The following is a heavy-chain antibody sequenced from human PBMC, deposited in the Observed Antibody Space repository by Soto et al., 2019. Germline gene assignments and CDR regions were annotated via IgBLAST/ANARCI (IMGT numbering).Heavy chain of an antibody. CDR2: INPAGGTT. V-gene: IGHV1-46*01. Sequence: QVQLVQSGAEVKKPGASVRISCGASGYRFTSTYVHWVRQAPGQGPEWMAIINPAGGTTYYAQQFQGRLTSANDTSTDPGFMYLNDLTSEDTAVDFCALTAVTYDHNWGQGTLLTVSS. D-gene: IGHD5-12*01. CDR3: ALTAVTYDHN. CDR1: GYRFTSTY. J-gene: IGHJ4*02.